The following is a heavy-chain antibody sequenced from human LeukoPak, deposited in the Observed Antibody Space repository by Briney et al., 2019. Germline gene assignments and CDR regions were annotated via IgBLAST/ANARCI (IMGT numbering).Heavy chain of an antibody. CDR2: IYYSGST. D-gene: IGHD2-15*01. V-gene: IGHV4-31*03. Sequence: SETLSLTCTVSGGSISSGGYYWSWIRQHPGKGLEWIGYIYYSGSTYYNPSLKSRVTISVDTPKNQFSLKLSSVTAADTAVYYCARDIASHPLLGRYYFDYWGQGTLVTVSS. CDR3: ARDIASHPLLGRYYFDY. J-gene: IGHJ4*02. CDR1: GGSISSGGYY.